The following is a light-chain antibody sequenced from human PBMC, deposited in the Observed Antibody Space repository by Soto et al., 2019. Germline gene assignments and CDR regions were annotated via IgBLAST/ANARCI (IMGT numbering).Light chain of an antibody. CDR3: SSYTSTNFVI. V-gene: IGLV2-14*01. Sequence: QSALTQPASVSGSPGQSITISCTGSSGDIGDYKYVSWYKQHPGKAPKLMIYDVSNRPSGVSNRFSGSKSGNTASLTISGLQAEDEADYYCSSYTSTNFVIFGGGTKLT. CDR1: SGDIGDYKY. J-gene: IGLJ2*01. CDR2: DVS.